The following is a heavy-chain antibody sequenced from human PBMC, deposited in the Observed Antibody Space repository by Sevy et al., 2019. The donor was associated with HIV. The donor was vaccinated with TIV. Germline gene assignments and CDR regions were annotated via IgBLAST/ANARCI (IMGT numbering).Heavy chain of an antibody. D-gene: IGHD3-10*01. CDR1: GFTFSSYW. CDR2: IKQDGSEK. J-gene: IGHJ5*02. CDR3: ARASKVLLWFGEDNWFDP. V-gene: IGHV3-7*01. Sequence: GGSLRLSCAASGFTFSSYWMSWVRQAPGKGLEWVANIKQDGSEKYYVDSVKGRFTISRDNAKNSLHLQMNSLRAEDTAVYYCARASKVLLWFGEDNWFDPWGQGTLVTVSS.